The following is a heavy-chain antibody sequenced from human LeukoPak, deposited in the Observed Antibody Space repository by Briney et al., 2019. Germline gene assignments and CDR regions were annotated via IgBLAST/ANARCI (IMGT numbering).Heavy chain of an antibody. D-gene: IGHD6-13*01. CDR2: IFHTGNT. CDR1: GGSISRGGYY. Sequence: SETLSLTCTVSGGSISRGGYYWSWIRQPPGKGLEWIGYIFHTGNTYYNPSLKSRVTISVDTSKNQFSLKLSSVTAADTAVYYCAKGYSSSPGMFDYWGQGTLVTVSS. V-gene: IGHV4-30-2*01. CDR3: AKGYSSSPGMFDY. J-gene: IGHJ4*02.